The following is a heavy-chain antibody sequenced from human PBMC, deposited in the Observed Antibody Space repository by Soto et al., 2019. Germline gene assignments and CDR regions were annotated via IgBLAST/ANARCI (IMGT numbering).Heavy chain of an antibody. J-gene: IGHJ6*02. D-gene: IGHD2-2*01. V-gene: IGHV1-69*13. CDR1: DNTFTHYG. Sequence: GASVKVSCKSSDNTFTHYGINWVRQAPGQGLEWMGGILPIFGSPSHAQKFRDRVTITADESTSTAYLELTSLTSEDTAIYYCVFGDCTSSSCSYYFYGLDVWGQGTTVTVSS. CDR2: ILPIFGSP. CDR3: VFGDCTSSSCSYYFYGLDV.